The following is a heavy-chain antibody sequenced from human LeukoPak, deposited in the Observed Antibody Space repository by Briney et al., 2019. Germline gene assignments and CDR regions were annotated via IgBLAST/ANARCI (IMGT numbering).Heavy chain of an antibody. V-gene: IGHV3-21*01. CDR2: ISSSSSYI. J-gene: IGHJ6*02. CDR1: GFTFSSYS. D-gene: IGHD3-22*01. Sequence: PGGSLRLSCAASGFTFSSYSMNWVRQAPGRGLEWVSSISSSSSYIYYADSVKGRFTISRDNAKNSLYLQMNSLGAEDTAVYYCAGEIEYYYDASYYYGMDVWGQGTTVTVSS. CDR3: AGEIEYYYDASYYYGMDV.